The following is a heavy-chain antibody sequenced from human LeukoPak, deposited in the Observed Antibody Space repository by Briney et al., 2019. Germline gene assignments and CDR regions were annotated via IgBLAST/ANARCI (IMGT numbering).Heavy chain of an antibody. CDR2: INPNSGGT. Sequence: GASVKVSCKASGYTFTGYYMHWVRQAPGQGLEWMGWINPNSGGTNYAQKFQGRVTITRNTSISTAYMELSSLRSEDTAVYYCARGGTTGTTYFYYYYMDVWGKGTTVTVSS. J-gene: IGHJ6*03. CDR3: ARGGTTGTTYFYYYYMDV. CDR1: GYTFTGYY. V-gene: IGHV1-2*02. D-gene: IGHD1-1*01.